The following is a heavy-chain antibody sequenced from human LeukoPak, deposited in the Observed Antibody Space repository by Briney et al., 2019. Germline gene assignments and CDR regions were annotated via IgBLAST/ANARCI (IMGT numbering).Heavy chain of an antibody. CDR2: IYSGGST. CDR1: GFTVSRNY. Sequence: GGSLRLSCAASGFTVSRNYMTWVRQAPGKGLEWVSVIYSGGSTYYADSVKGRFTISRDNSKNTLYLQMNSLRAEDTAVYYCARSYCGGDCYSGYFDYWGQGTLVTVSS. V-gene: IGHV3-53*01. D-gene: IGHD2-21*02. J-gene: IGHJ4*02. CDR3: ARSYCGGDCYSGYFDY.